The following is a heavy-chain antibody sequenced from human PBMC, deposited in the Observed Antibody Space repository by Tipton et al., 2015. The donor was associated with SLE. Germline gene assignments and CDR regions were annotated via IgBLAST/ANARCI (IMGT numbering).Heavy chain of an antibody. Sequence: TLSLTCDVYGGFLSDYLWSWIRQPPGKGLEWIGEIDQSGSTNYNPSLKSRVTMSGDTSKNEFSLKLNSVTAADTAVYYCVRGPRGSSGYPNWGQGTLVTVSS. V-gene: IGHV4-34*01. CDR1: GGFLSDYL. D-gene: IGHD3-22*01. CDR2: IDQSGST. CDR3: VRGPRGSSGYPN. J-gene: IGHJ4*02.